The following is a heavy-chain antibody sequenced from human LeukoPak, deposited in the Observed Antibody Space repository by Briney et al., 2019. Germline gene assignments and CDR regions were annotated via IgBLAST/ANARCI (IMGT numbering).Heavy chain of an antibody. J-gene: IGHJ6*02. CDR3: AREPPRSFYGSGTHYNGVRDYYYGMDV. CDR1: GYTFSSYG. CDR2: ISAYNGNT. V-gene: IGHV1-18*01. Sequence: GASVKVSCKASGYTFSSYGISWVRQTPGQGLEWMGWISAYNGNTKYAQKLQGRVTIVTDTSTSTAYMELRSLRSDDTAVYYCAREPPRSFYGSGTHYNGVRDYYYGMDVWGQGTTVTVSS. D-gene: IGHD3-10*01.